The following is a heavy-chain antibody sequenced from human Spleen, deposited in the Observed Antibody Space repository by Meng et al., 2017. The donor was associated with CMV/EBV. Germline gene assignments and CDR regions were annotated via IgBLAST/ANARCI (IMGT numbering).Heavy chain of an antibody. J-gene: IGHJ5*02. Sequence: SVKVSCKASGGTFSSYTISWVRQAPGQGLEWMGRIIPILGIANYAQKFQGRVMITADKSTSTAYMELSSLRSEDTAVYYCARIPNGDDFWIGPWGQGTLVTVSS. CDR3: ARIPNGDDFWIGP. CDR1: GGTFSSYT. CDR2: IIPILGIA. V-gene: IGHV1-69*02. D-gene: IGHD3-3*01.